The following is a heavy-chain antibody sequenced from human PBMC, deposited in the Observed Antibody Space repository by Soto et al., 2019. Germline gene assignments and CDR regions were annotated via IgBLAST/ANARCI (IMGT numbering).Heavy chain of an antibody. CDR1: GYTLTETS. Sequence: ASVKVSCKVSGYTLTETSIHWVRQAPGIGLEWMGGSNPEDGETIYAQKVQGRVIMTEDTSTDTAYMELSSLRSEDTAVYYCARVKSTTYYDFWSGPGRYYYYGMDVWGQG. D-gene: IGHD3-3*01. V-gene: IGHV1-24*01. CDR3: ARVKSTTYYDFWSGPGRYYYYGMDV. CDR2: SNPEDGET. J-gene: IGHJ6*02.